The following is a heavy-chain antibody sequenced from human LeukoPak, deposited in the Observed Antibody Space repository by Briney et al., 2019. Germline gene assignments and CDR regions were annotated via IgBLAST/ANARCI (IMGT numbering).Heavy chain of an antibody. J-gene: IGHJ4*02. Sequence: QPGGSLRLSCAASGFTFSSYSMNWVRQAPGKGLEWVSVIYSGGSTYYADSVKGRFTISNDNSKNTLYLQMNSLRAEDTAVYYCARAPYSSYYYFDYWGQGTLVTVSS. D-gene: IGHD6-6*01. CDR1: GFTFSSYS. CDR2: IYSGGST. V-gene: IGHV3-66*02. CDR3: ARAPYSSYYYFDY.